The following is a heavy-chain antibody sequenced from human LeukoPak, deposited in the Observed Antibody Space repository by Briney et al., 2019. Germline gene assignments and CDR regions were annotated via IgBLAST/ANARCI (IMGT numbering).Heavy chain of an antibody. D-gene: IGHD2-15*01. CDR2: ISGSGGST. CDR1: GFTLSSYA. Sequence: PGGSLRLSRAASGFTLSSYAMSWVRQAPGKGLEWVSGISGSGGSTFHGDSGKGRFTITRGNSKSTLYLRVNSLRAEDTAIYYCAKHIVASCYSANDYWGQGTLVTVSS. CDR3: AKHIVASCYSANDY. V-gene: IGHV3-23*01. J-gene: IGHJ4*02.